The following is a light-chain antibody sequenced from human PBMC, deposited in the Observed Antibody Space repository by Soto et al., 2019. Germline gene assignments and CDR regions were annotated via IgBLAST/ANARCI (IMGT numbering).Light chain of an antibody. V-gene: IGKV1-5*03. CDR3: QQYKSYWT. CDR1: QSISSW. CDR2: KAS. J-gene: IGKJ1*01. Sequence: DIQMTQSPSTLSASVGDRVTITCRASQSISSWLAWYQQKPGKAPKLLIYKASSLEGGVPSRFSGSGSGTEFTLTISSLQPDDFATYYCQQYKSYWTFGQGTKVAIK.